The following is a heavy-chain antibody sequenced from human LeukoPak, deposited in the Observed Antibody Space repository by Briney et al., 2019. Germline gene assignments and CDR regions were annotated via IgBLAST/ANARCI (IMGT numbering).Heavy chain of an antibody. CDR1: GYTFTRYA. Sequence: ASVKVSCKASGYTFTRYAMNWVRQAPGQGLEWMGGIIPIFGTANYAQKFQGRVTITADESTSTAYMELSSLRSEDTAVYYCARGIVVVTAQYPINWFDPWGQGTLVTVSS. V-gene: IGHV1-69*13. CDR3: ARGIVVVTAQYPINWFDP. D-gene: IGHD2-21*02. J-gene: IGHJ5*02. CDR2: IIPIFGTA.